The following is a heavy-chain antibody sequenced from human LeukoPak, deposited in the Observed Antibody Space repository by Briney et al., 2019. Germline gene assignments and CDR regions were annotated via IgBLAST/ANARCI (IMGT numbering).Heavy chain of an antibody. CDR1: GFTFSSYC. Sequence: GGSLRLSCAASGFTFSSYCMNWVRQAPGKGLEWVSFISSSSSYIYYADSVKGRFTISRDNAKNSLYLQMNSLRAEDTAVYYCARAYGDYFSGQIDYWGQGTLVTVSS. V-gene: IGHV3-21*01. CDR3: ARAYGDYFSGQIDY. D-gene: IGHD4-17*01. CDR2: ISSSSSYI. J-gene: IGHJ4*02.